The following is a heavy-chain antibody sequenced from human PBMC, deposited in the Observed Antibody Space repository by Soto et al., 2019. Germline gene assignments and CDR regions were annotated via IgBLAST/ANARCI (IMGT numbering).Heavy chain of an antibody. Sequence: ASVKVSCKASGYTFANYTIHWVRQAPGQRLEWMGWINAGNGNTKYSQKFRGRVTMTRDTSASTAYMDLNSLRSEDTAVYYCARTNLLTYYDFWQGFDSWGQGTLVTVSS. CDR3: ARTNLLTYYDFWQGFDS. CDR2: INAGNGNT. D-gene: IGHD3-3*01. CDR1: GYTFANYT. J-gene: IGHJ4*02. V-gene: IGHV1-3*01.